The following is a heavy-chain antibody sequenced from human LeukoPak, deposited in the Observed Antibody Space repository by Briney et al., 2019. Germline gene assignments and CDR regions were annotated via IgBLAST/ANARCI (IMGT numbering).Heavy chain of an antibody. J-gene: IGHJ3*02. D-gene: IGHD3-22*01. CDR3: ARALPYYYDSSGYYRGGDAFDI. V-gene: IGHV3-74*01. CDR2: INSDGSST. Sequence: GGSLRLSCAASGFTFSSYGMSWVRQAPGKGLVWVSRINSDGSSTSYADSVKGRFTISRDNAKNTLYLQMNSLRAEDTAVYYCARALPYYYDSSGYYRGGDAFDIWGQGTMVTVSS. CDR1: GFTFSSYG.